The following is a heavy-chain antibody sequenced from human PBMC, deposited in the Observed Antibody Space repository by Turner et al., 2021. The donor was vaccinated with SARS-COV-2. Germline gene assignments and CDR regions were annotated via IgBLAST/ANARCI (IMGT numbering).Heavy chain of an antibody. CDR3: ARVGSYGRRDVDY. Sequence: VQLVESGGGLIQPGGSLRLSCAASGFTVSSNYTSWVRQAPGKGLEWVSVSYSGGRTDYADSVKGRFTRSRDNSKNTLYLKMNSLRAEDTAVYYCARVGSYGRRDVDYWGQGTLVTVSS. J-gene: IGHJ4*02. CDR1: GFTVSSNY. CDR2: SYSGGRT. D-gene: IGHD5-18*01. V-gene: IGHV3-53*01.